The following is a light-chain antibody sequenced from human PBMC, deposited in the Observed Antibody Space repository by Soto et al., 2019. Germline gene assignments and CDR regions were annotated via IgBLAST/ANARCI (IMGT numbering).Light chain of an antibody. J-gene: IGKJ1*01. Sequence: EIVLTQSPGTLSLSPGERATLSCRASQSVSNNYLAWYQQKPGQAPRLLIYGASNRATGIPDRFSGSGSGTDFTLTISRLEPEDFAVYYCHQYGSSPRTFGPGTKVDIK. CDR3: HQYGSSPRT. V-gene: IGKV3-20*01. CDR2: GAS. CDR1: QSVSNNY.